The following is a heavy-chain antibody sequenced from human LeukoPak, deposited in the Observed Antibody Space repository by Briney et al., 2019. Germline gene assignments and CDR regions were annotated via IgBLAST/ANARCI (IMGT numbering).Heavy chain of an antibody. V-gene: IGHV3-53*01. CDR3: ARCPPKGGSSWSYYYMDV. CDR2: IYSGGST. Sequence: PGGSLRLSCAASGFTLSSNYMSWVRQAPGKGLEWVSVIYSGGSTYYADSVMSRFSISSDNSKNTMYLQMNSQRAQDTAVYHCARCPPKGGSSWSYYYMDVWGKGTTVSVSS. J-gene: IGHJ6*03. CDR1: GFTLSSNY. D-gene: IGHD6-13*01.